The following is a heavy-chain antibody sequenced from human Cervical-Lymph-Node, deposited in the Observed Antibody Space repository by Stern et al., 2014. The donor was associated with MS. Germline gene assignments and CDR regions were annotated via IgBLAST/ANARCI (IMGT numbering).Heavy chain of an antibody. CDR3: ARLDYGDYES. D-gene: IGHD4-17*01. J-gene: IGHJ4*02. Sequence: VQLVESGPRLVKPSETLSLTCTASGGSISTYYWRWIRQPPGKGLQWIGYIYYSGSTNYNPSLNSRLTMSVDTSKNQFSLKLSSVTAADTAVYYCARLDYGDYESWGQGTLVTVSS. CDR1: GGSISTYY. CDR2: IYYSGST. V-gene: IGHV4-59*01.